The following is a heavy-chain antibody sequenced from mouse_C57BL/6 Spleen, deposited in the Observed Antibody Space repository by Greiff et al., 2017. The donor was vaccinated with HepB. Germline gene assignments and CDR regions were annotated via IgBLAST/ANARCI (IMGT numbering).Heavy chain of an antibody. V-gene: IGHV5-9-1*02. D-gene: IGHD1-1*01. J-gene: IGHJ1*03. Sequence: VQLKESGEGLVKPGGSLKLSCAASGFTFSSYAMSWVRQTPEKRLEWVAYISSGGDYIYYADTVKGRFTISRDNARNTLYLQMSSLKSEDTAMYYCTRNYYGSSYHWYFDVWGTGTTVTVSS. CDR2: ISSGGDYI. CDR3: TRNYYGSSYHWYFDV. CDR1: GFTFSSYA.